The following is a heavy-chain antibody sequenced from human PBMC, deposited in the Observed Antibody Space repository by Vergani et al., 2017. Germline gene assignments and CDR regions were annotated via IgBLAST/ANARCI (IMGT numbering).Heavy chain of an antibody. CDR3: VKIPSPVVTSEY. CDR1: GFNFRSYW. J-gene: IGHJ4*02. CDR2: IRFDGYRQ. V-gene: IGHV3-30*02. D-gene: IGHD2-21*01. Sequence: VYLVESGESWVQPGGSLRLSCEASGFNFRSYWMSWVRQAPGKGPEWVTSIRFDGYRQHYVDSVEGRFIVSRDNSKKTLNLQMSSLRIEDTAVYYCVKIPSPVVTSEYWGKGTLVVVS.